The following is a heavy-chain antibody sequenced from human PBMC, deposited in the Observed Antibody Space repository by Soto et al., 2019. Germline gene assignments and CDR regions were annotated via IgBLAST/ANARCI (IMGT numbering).Heavy chain of an antibody. J-gene: IGHJ4*02. CDR1: GFTFSSYG. Sequence: PGGSLRLSCAASGFTFSSYGMHWVRQAPGKGLEWVAVISYDGSNKYYADSVKGRFTISRDNSKNTLYLQMNSLRAEDTAVYYCAKGWLLEQLVPFFDYWGQGT. CDR3: AKGWLLEQLVPFFDY. D-gene: IGHD6-13*01. V-gene: IGHV3-30*18. CDR2: ISYDGSNK.